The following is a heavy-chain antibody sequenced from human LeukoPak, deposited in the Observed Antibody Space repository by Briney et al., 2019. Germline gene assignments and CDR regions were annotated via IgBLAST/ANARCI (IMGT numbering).Heavy chain of an antibody. D-gene: IGHD3-10*01. CDR2: INPNSGGT. V-gene: IGHV1-2*02. Sequence: ASVKVSCKASGYTFTGYYMHWVRQAPGQGLEWMGLINPNSGGTNYAQKFQGRVTMTRDTSISTAYMELSRLRSDDTAVYYCARDFTRGLTPRFQHWGQGTLVTVSS. CDR3: ARDFTRGLTPRFQH. J-gene: IGHJ1*01. CDR1: GYTFTGYY.